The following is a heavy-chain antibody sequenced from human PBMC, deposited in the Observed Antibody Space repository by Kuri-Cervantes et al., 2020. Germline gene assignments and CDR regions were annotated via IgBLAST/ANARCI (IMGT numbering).Heavy chain of an antibody. J-gene: IGHJ5*02. V-gene: IGHV4-59*01. CDR2: IYYSGST. Sequence: SETLSLTCTVSGGPISSYYWSWIRQPPGKGLEWIGYIYYSGSTNYNPSLKSRVTISVDTSKNQFSLKLSSVTAADTAVYYCSRGVASPNWFDPWGQGTLVTVSS. CDR3: SRGVASPNWFDP. D-gene: IGHD2-15*01. CDR1: GGPISSYY.